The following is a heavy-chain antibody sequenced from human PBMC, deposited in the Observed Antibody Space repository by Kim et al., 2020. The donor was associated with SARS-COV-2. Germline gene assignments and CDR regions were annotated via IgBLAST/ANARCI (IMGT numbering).Heavy chain of an antibody. Sequence: GGSLRLSCAASGFTFSSYGMNWVRQAPGKGLEWVAVIWYDGSNKYYADSEQSRFTISSENSKNTLYLQMNSLRAEDTAVYYCARDTMYSSSSGRVKAPGYWGQGALGTVSS. D-gene: IGHD6-6*01. J-gene: IGHJ4*02. V-gene: IGHV3-33*01. CDR3: ARDTMYSSSSGRVKAPGY. CDR2: IWYDGSNK. CDR1: GFTFSSYG.